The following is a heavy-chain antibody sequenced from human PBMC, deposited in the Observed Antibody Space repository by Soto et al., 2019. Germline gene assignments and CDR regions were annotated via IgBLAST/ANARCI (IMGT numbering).Heavy chain of an antibody. J-gene: IGHJ4*02. CDR1: GYTFTSYG. CDR3: ARDSPPVDY. V-gene: IGHV1-18*01. Sequence: QVQLLQSGAEVKKPGASVKVSCKASGYTFTSYGISWVRQAPGQGLEWMGWISAYNGNTKYAHKLQGRVTMTTDTATSTAYMELTSLRSDDTGVHYCARDSPPVDYWGQGTLVTVSS. CDR2: ISAYNGNT.